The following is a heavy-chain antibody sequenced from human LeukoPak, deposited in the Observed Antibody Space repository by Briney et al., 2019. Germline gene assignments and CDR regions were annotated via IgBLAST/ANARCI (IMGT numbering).Heavy chain of an antibody. CDR2: ISYDGSNK. D-gene: IGHD6-19*01. CDR1: GFTFSSYA. J-gene: IGHJ3*02. V-gene: IGHV3-30-3*01. CDR3: VRVHHSSGVFWAPFDAFDI. Sequence: GRSLRLSCAASGFTFSSYAMHWVRQAPGKGLEWVAVISYDGSNKYYADSVKGRFTISRDNSKNTLYLQMNSLRAEDTAVYYCVRVHHSSGVFWAPFDAFDIWGQGTMVTVSS.